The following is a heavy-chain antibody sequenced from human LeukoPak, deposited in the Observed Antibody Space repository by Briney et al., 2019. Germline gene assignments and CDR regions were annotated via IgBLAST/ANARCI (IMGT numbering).Heavy chain of an antibody. CDR2: INHSGST. V-gene: IGHV4-34*01. CDR3: ARALTTVTPPYYYYYGMDV. Sequence: KSSETLSLTCAVYGGSFSGYYWSWIRQPPGKGLGWIGEINHSGSTNYKPSLKSRVTISVDASKNQFSLKLSSVTAADTAVYYCARALTTVTPPYYYYYGMDVWGQGTTVTVSS. J-gene: IGHJ6*02. D-gene: IGHD4-17*01. CDR1: GGSFSGYY.